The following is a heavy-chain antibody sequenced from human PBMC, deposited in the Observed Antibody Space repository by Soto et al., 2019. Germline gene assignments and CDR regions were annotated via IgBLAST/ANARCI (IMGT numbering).Heavy chain of an antibody. J-gene: IGHJ6*02. V-gene: IGHV4-34*01. D-gene: IGHD3-3*01. CDR3: ERYLKVSIFGVVTYYYYGMDF. CDR2: INHSGST. CDR1: GGSFSGYY. Sequence: SETLSLTCAVYGGSFSGYYWSWIRQPPGKGLEWIGEINHSGSTNYNPSLKSRVTISVDTSKNQFSLKLSSVTAADTAVYYCERYLKVSIFGVVTYYYYGMDFWGQGTTVTVSS.